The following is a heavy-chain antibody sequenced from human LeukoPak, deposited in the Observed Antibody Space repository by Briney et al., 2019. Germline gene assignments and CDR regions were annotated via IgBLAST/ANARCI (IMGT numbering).Heavy chain of an antibody. J-gene: IGHJ4*02. CDR3: ARGFYYDTWPSPRSLTYFDY. CDR2: INPNSGGT. D-gene: IGHD3-9*01. V-gene: IGHV1-2*02. Sequence: GASVKVSCKASGYTFTGYYMHWVRQAPGQGLEWMGWINPNSGGTNYAQKFQGRVTMTRDTSISTAYMELSRLRSDDTAVNYCARGFYYDTWPSPRSLTYFDYWGQGTLVTVSS. CDR1: GYTFTGYY.